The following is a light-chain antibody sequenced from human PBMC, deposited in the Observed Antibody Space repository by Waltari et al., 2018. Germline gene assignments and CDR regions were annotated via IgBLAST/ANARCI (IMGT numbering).Light chain of an antibody. Sequence: DIQITQSPSPLSTSVGDRATITCRASQSISSWLAWYQQKPGKAPKLLIYKASSLKSGVPSRFSGSGSGTEFTLTISSLQPDDFATYYCQQYNSYPSFGQGTKVEIK. CDR3: QQYNSYPS. J-gene: IGKJ1*01. V-gene: IGKV1-5*03. CDR1: QSISSW. CDR2: KAS.